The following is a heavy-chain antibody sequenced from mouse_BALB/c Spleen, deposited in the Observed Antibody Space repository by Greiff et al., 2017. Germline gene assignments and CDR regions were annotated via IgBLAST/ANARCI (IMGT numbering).Heavy chain of an antibody. V-gene: IGHV5-6-5*01. Sequence: EVQLVESGGGLVKPGGSLKLSCAASGFTFSSYAMSWVRQTPEKRLEWVASISSGGSTYYPDSVKGRFTISRDNARNILYLQMSSLRSEDTAMYYCARTTVGTYYFDYWGQGTTLTVSS. CDR2: ISSGGST. J-gene: IGHJ2*01. CDR1: GFTFSSYA. D-gene: IGHD1-1*01. CDR3: ARTTVGTYYFDY.